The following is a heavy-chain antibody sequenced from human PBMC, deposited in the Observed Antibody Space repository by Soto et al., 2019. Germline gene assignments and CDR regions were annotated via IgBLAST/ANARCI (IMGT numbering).Heavy chain of an antibody. D-gene: IGHD3-10*01. CDR3: ARAAGGFGVVSRVDP. CDR1: GYTFTSYN. V-gene: IGHV1-46*01. Sequence: QVQLVQSGAEVKKPGASVKVSCKASGYTFTSYNIHWVRQAPGQGLEWVGMINPRGFFTTYAQKFRGRVSMTGDTSTGVVYMDLTNLRSEDTAMYYCARAAGGFGVVSRVDPWGQGTLVSVSS. CDR2: INPRGFFT. J-gene: IGHJ5*02.